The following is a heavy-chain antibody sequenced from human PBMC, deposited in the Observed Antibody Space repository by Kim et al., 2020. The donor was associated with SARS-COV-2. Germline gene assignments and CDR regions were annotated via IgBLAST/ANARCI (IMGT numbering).Heavy chain of an antibody. V-gene: IGHV4-59*01. CDR1: GGSISSYY. D-gene: IGHD1-1*01. J-gene: IGHJ5*02. Sequence: SETLSLTCTVSGGSISSYYWSWIRQPPGKGLEWIGYIYYSGSTNYNPSLKSRVTISVDTSKNQFSLKLSSVTAADTAVYYCARSTRAALNWFDPWGQGT. CDR2: IYYSGST. CDR3: ARSTRAALNWFDP.